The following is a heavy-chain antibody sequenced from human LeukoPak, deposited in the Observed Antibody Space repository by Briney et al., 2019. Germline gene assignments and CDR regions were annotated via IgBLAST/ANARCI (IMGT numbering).Heavy chain of an antibody. CDR3: ARGQLVVPAAVRY. J-gene: IGHJ4*02. D-gene: IGHD2-2*01. Sequence: GWSLRLSCAASGFTFSSYLMSWVRQAPGKGLDWVANIKQDGSEKYYVDSVKGRFTISRDNAKNSLYLQMNSLRAEDTAVYYCARGQLVVPAAVRYWGQGTLVTVSS. CDR2: IKQDGSEK. V-gene: IGHV3-7*01. CDR1: GFTFSSYL.